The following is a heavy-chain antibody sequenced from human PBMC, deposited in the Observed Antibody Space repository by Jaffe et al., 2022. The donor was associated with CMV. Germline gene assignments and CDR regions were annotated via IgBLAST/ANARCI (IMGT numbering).Heavy chain of an antibody. CDR1: GFTFSSYA. J-gene: IGHJ4*02. CDR3: TKKTHYYDNSASDY. V-gene: IGHV3-23*01. D-gene: IGHD3-22*01. CDR2: ITNMRGLGGST. Sequence: EVQLLESGGGLVQPGGSLRLSCAASGFTFSSYAMSWVRQAPGEGLEWVSGITNMRGLGGSTYYADSVKGRFTISRDNSKNTLYLQMNNLRAGDTAVYYCTKKTHYYDNSASDYWGQGTLVTVSS.